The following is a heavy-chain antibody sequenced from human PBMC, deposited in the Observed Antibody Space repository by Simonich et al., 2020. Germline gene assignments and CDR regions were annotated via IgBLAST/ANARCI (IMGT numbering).Heavy chain of an antibody. V-gene: IGHV1-2*02. CDR1: GYTFTGYY. Sequence: QVQLVQSGAEVKKPGASVKVSCKASGYTFTGYYMHWVRQAPGQGLEWMGWINPTRGGTNDEQKCQGRVTMTRDTSISTAYMELSRRRSDDTAVYYCARGALTGDYYYMDVWGKGTTVTVSS. CDR2: INPTRGGT. J-gene: IGHJ6*03. D-gene: IGHD7-27*01. CDR3: ARGALTGDYYYMDV.